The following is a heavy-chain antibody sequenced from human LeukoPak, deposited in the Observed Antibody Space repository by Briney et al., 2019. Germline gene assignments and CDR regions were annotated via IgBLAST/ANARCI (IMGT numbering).Heavy chain of an antibody. CDR3: ATTVVTWFYYGMDV. D-gene: IGHD4-23*01. V-gene: IGHV3-66*01. CDR1: GFTVSSNY. Sequence: GGSLRLSCAASGFTVSSNYMSLVRQAPGKGLEWVSVIYSGGTTYYADSVKGRFTISRDNSKNTLYLQMNSLRAEDTAVYYCATTVVTWFYYGMDVWGQGTTVTVPS. CDR2: IYSGGTT. J-gene: IGHJ6*02.